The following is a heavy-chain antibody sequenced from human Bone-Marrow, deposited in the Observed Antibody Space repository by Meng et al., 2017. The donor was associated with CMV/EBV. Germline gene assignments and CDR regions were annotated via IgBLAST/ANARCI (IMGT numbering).Heavy chain of an antibody. D-gene: IGHD2-15*01. V-gene: IGHV4-34*01. CDR2: INHSGST. CDR1: GGSFSGYY. Sequence: SETLSLTCAVYGGSFSGYYWSWIRQPPGKGLEWIGEINHSGSTNYNPSLKSRVTISVDTSKNQFFLKLSSVTAADTAVYYCARLGRHCSGGSCYFGWFEPWGQGNLVNVAS. J-gene: IGHJ5*02. CDR3: ARLGRHCSGGSCYFGWFEP.